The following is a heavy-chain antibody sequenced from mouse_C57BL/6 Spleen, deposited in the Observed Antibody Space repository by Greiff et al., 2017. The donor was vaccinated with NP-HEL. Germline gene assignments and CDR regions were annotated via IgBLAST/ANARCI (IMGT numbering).Heavy chain of an antibody. CDR2: INPSNGGT. J-gene: IGHJ2*01. CDR3: ARSITTVVATRFDY. Sequence: QVHVKQSGTELVKPGASVKLSCKASGYTFTSYWMHWVKQRPGQGLEWIGNINPSNGGTNYNEKFKSKATLTVDKSSSTAYMQLSSLTSEDSAVYYCARSITTVVATRFDYWGQGTTLTVSS. CDR1: GYTFTSYW. V-gene: IGHV1-53*01. D-gene: IGHD1-1*01.